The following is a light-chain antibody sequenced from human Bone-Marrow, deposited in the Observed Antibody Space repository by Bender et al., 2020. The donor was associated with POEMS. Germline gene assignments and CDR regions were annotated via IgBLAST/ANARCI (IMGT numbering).Light chain of an antibody. V-gene: IGLV3-21*02. J-gene: IGLJ2*01. Sequence: SYVLTQPPSVSVAPGQTASITCGGDNIGSKSVHWYQQKPGQAPVLVVCDDSDRPSGIPERFSGSNSGDAATLTISRVEAGDEADYYCQVWDGSSDLVVFGGGTKLTVL. CDR1: NIGSKS. CDR3: QVWDGSSDLVV. CDR2: DDS.